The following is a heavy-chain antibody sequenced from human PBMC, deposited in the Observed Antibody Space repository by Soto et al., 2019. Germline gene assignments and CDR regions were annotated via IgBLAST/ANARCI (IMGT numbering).Heavy chain of an antibody. J-gene: IGHJ4*02. Sequence: QLQLQESGPGLVKPSETLSLTCTVSGGSISSSSYYWGWIRQPPGKGLEWIGSIYYSGSTYYNPSLKSRVTISVDTSKNQFSLKLSSVTAADTAVYYCARRSHDDYIWGSYRWAPAVDYWGQGTLVTVSS. CDR2: IYYSGST. CDR1: GGSISSSSYY. D-gene: IGHD3-16*02. V-gene: IGHV4-39*01. CDR3: ARRSHDDYIWGSYRWAPAVDY.